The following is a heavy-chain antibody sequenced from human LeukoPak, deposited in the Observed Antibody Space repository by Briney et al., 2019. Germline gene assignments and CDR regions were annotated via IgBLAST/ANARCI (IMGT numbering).Heavy chain of an antibody. CDR3: ARQAGIAVAGTWFDP. D-gene: IGHD6-19*01. J-gene: IGHJ5*02. CDR2: IYPGDSDI. V-gene: IGHV5-51*01. CDR1: GYSFTKYW. Sequence: GESLKISCKGSGYSFTKYWIAWVRRMPGKGLEWVGIIYPGDSDIRYSPSFEGQVTISADKSISTAYLQWGSLKASDTALYYCARQAGIAVAGTWFDPWGQGTLVTVSS.